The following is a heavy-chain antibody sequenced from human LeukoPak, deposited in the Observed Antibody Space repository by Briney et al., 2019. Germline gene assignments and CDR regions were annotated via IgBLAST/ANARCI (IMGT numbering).Heavy chain of an antibody. CDR2: ISGSGGST. J-gene: IGHJ4*02. Sequence: GGSLRLSCAASGFTFSSYAMSWVRQAPGKGLEWVSAISGSGGSTYYADPVKGRFTISRDNSKNTLYLQMNSLRAEDTAVYYCAKGPDYGDYDCPLDYWGQGTLVTVSS. V-gene: IGHV3-23*01. CDR1: GFTFSSYA. D-gene: IGHD4-17*01. CDR3: AKGPDYGDYDCPLDY.